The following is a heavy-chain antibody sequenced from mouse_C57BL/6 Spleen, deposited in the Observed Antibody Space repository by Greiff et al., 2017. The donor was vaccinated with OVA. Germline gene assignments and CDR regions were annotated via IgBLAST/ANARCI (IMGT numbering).Heavy chain of an antibody. D-gene: IGHD3-2*02. V-gene: IGHV1-18*01. J-gene: IGHJ4*01. CDR2: INPNNGGT. CDR1: GYTFTDYN. CDR3: AKTAQATGNYAMDY. Sequence: EVQLQQSGPELVKPGASVKIPCKASGYTFTDYNMDWVKQSHGKSLEWIGDINPNNGGTIYNQKFKGKATLTVDKSSSTAYMELRSLTSEDTAVYYCAKTAQATGNYAMDYWGQGTSVTVSS.